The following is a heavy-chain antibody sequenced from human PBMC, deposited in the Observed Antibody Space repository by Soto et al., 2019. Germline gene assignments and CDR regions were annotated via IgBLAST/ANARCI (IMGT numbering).Heavy chain of an antibody. D-gene: IGHD2-8*02. V-gene: IGHV6-1*01. J-gene: IGHJ3*02. CDR3: TRDLGHWSDTFDI. CDR1: VDSVSSNSWA. CDR2: TYYRSKWYN. Sequence: PSPTLSLTCAICVDSVSSNSWAWNWFRQSPSRGLEWLARTYYRSKWYNDYAVSVKSRITINPDTSKNQFSLQLNSVTPEDTAVYYCTRDLGHWSDTFDIWGQGTMVTVSS.